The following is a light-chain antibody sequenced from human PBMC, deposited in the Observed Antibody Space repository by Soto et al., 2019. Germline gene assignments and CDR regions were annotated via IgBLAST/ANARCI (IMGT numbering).Light chain of an antibody. CDR2: DVS. V-gene: IGLV2-23*02. J-gene: IGLJ1*01. Sequence: QSALTQPASVSGSPGQSITISCTGTSSDVGSYNLVSWYQQHPGKAPKLIIYDVSKRPSGLSNRFSGSKSGNTASLTISGLQAEDEADYYCCSYAGGTAYVFATG. CDR3: CSYAGGTAYV. CDR1: SSDVGSYNL.